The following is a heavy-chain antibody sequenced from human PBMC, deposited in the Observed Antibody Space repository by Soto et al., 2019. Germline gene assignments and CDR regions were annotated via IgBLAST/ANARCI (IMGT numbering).Heavy chain of an antibody. V-gene: IGHV1-69*06. CDR1: GGTFSSYA. CDR2: IIPIFGTA. D-gene: IGHD6-6*01. Sequence: SVKVSCKASGGTFSSYAISWVRPAPGHGLEWMGGIIPIFGTANYAQKFQGRVTITADKSTSTAYRELSSLRSEDTAVYYCARASVAARPLPLYYYYYGMDVWGQETTVTVS. CDR3: ARASVAARPLPLYYYYYGMDV. J-gene: IGHJ6*02.